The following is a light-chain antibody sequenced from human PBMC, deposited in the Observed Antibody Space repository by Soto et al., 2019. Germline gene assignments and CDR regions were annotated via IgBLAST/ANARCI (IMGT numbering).Light chain of an antibody. CDR1: SSNIGGNS. CDR2: DDD. CDR3: GSWDSSLSAYV. J-gene: IGLJ1*01. V-gene: IGLV1-51*01. Sequence: QSLLTQPTSVSSAPGQKVTISCSGSSSNIGGNSVSWYQQLPGTAPKLLIYDDDKRPSGIPARFSGSKSGTSATLGITGFQTGDEADYYCGSWDSSLSAYVFATGTKVTVL.